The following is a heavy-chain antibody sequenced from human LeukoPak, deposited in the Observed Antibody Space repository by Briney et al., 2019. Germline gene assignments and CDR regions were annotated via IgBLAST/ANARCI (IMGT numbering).Heavy chain of an antibody. CDR3: ASISGWYEDY. CDR2: INHSGST. V-gene: IGHV4-39*07. D-gene: IGHD6-19*01. J-gene: IGHJ4*02. Sequence: SETLSLTCTVSGGSISSSSYYWGWIRQPPGKGLEWIGEINHSGSTNYNPSLKSRVTISVDTSKNQFSLKLSSVTAADTAVYYCASISGWYEDYWGQGTLVTVSS. CDR1: GGSISSSSYY.